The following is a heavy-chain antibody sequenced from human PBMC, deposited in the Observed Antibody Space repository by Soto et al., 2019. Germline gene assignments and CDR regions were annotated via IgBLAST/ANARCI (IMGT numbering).Heavy chain of an antibody. D-gene: IGHD3-3*01. V-gene: IGHV4-39*02. CDR3: ATTSPPSITIFGVDKWYFDL. CDR1: GGSISSSSYY. Sequence: QLQLQESGPGLVKPSETLSLTCTVSGGSISSSSYYWGWIRQPPGKGLEWIGSIYYSGSTYYNPSLKGRVSMSGATSKYHFSLTLSLVTAADTAVYSCATTSPPSITIFGVDKWYFDLWGRGTLVTVSS. CDR2: IYYSGST. J-gene: IGHJ2*01.